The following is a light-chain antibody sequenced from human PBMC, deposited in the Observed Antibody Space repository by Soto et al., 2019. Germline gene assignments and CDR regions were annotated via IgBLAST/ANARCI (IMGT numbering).Light chain of an antibody. CDR2: GAS. Sequence: ETVMTQSPATLYVSPGERATLSCRASQSVSTNIAWYQQKPGQAPRLLVYGASTRATGIPARFSGSGSGTEFILIISSLQSEDFAVYHCQQYNNWPRTFGQGTKVEIK. CDR1: QSVSTN. V-gene: IGKV3-15*01. CDR3: QQYNNWPRT. J-gene: IGKJ1*01.